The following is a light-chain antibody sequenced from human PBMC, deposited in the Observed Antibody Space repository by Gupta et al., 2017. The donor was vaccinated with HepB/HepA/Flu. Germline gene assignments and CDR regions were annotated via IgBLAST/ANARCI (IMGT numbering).Light chain of an antibody. CDR3: CSYGGSDNLI. J-gene: IGLJ2*01. V-gene: IGLV2-23*02. Sequence: QSALTQAASVSGSPGQSITISCTGSSSNVGSYEFVSWYQQHPGKAPKLVIYEVNKRPPGVSNRFSASKSGNTASLTISGLQAEDEAEYFCCSYGGSDNLIFGGGTKLTVL. CDR2: EVN. CDR1: SSNVGSYEF.